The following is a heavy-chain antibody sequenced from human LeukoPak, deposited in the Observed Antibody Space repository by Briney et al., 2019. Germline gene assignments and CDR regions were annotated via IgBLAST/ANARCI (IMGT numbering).Heavy chain of an antibody. CDR2: INHSGST. J-gene: IGHJ5*02. Sequence: SETLSLTCAVYGGSFSGYYWSWIRQPPGKGLELIGEINHSGSTNYNQSLKSRVTISVGTANNQFCLKLSSVTAADTAVYYCARVNLYSYGYKWRDNWFDPWGQGTLVTVSS. V-gene: IGHV4-34*01. CDR1: GGSFSGYY. D-gene: IGHD5-18*01. CDR3: ARVNLYSYGYKWRDNWFDP.